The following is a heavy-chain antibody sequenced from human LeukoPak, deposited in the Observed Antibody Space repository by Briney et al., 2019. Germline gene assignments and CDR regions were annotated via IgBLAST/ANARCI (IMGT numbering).Heavy chain of an antibody. CDR2: ISSSGSTI. Sequence: GGPLRLSCAASGFTFSSYEMNWVRQAPGKGLEWVSYISSSGSTIYYADSVKGRFTISRDNAKNSLYLQMNSLRAEDTAVYYCARYDYVWGSYRPWYFDYWGQGTLVTVSS. J-gene: IGHJ4*02. CDR1: GFTFSSYE. D-gene: IGHD3-16*02. CDR3: ARYDYVWGSYRPWYFDY. V-gene: IGHV3-48*03.